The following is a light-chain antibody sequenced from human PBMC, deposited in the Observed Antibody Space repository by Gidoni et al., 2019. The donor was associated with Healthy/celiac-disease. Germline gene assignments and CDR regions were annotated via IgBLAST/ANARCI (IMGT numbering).Light chain of an antibody. CDR2: AAS. Sequence: DIQMTQSPSSLSASVGDRVTITCRASETIDKYLNWYQQKPGKAPKVLIYAASTLQSGVPSRFSGSGSGTYFTLTISSLQPEDFATYYCQQTYYTIDSWTFAQXTKVEI. V-gene: IGKV1-39*01. CDR3: QQTYYTIDSWT. CDR1: ETIDKY. J-gene: IGKJ1*01.